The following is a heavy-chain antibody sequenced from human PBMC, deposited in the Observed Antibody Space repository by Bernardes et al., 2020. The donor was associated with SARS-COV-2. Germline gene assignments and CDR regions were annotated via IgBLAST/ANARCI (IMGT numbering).Heavy chain of an antibody. CDR3: AKTIYTSSDARYYYYGMDV. Sequence: GGSLRLSCAASGFTFSTSGMHWVRQAPGKGLEWVALMSYDGSHRYSADSVKGRFTISRDNSKNTLYLQMNSLRPEDTAVYYCAKTIYTSSDARYYYYGMDVWGQGTTVTVSS. V-gene: IGHV3-30*18. CDR1: GFTFSTSG. CDR2: MSYDGSHR. D-gene: IGHD6-13*01. J-gene: IGHJ6*02.